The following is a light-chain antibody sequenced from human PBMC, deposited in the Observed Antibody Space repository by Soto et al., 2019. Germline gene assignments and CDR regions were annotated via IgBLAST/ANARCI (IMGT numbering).Light chain of an antibody. V-gene: IGKV3-11*01. CDR3: QQRSTWPPT. Sequence: EIVLTQSPATLSLSPGERATLSCRASQSVRSYLAWYQQRSGQAPRLLMFDASHRATGIPARFSGSGSGTDFTLTISSLEPADFAVYYCQQRSTWPPTFGGGTKVDIK. J-gene: IGKJ4*01. CDR1: QSVRSY. CDR2: DAS.